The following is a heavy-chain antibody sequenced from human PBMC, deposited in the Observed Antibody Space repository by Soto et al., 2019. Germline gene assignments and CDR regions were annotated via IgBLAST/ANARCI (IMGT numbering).Heavy chain of an antibody. D-gene: IGHD5-12*01. Sequence: GESLKISCKGSGYWFTGYWIVWVRQMPGKGLEWMAIIYPGDSDTRYSPSFQGEVTISADKSISTAYLQWSSLKASDTAMYYCARLLYGDGYPDSVLDYWGQGTLVTVSS. V-gene: IGHV5-51*01. J-gene: IGHJ4*02. CDR3: ARLLYGDGYPDSVLDY. CDR1: GYWFTGYW. CDR2: IYPGDSDT.